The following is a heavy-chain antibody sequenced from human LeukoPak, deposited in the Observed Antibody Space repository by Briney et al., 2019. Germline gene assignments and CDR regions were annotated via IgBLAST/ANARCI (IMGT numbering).Heavy chain of an antibody. Sequence: PSETLSLTCAVSGYSMNSGYYWGWIRQTPGKGLEWIGSMYHSGTTFYNPSLKSRVTISIDTSKNHLSLRLGSVTAADTAVYYCARLDNSAWDFDYWGKGTLVTVSS. V-gene: IGHV4-38-2*01. CDR1: GYSMNSGYY. CDR3: ARLDNSAWDFDY. CDR2: MYHSGTT. J-gene: IGHJ4*02. D-gene: IGHD6-19*01.